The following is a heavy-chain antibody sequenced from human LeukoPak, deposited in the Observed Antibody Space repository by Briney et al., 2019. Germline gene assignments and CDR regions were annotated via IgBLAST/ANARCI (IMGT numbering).Heavy chain of an antibody. D-gene: IGHD6-19*01. CDR1: GGSISGYF. CDR3: ARGSGWYPY. Sequence: PSETLSLTCTVSGGSISGYFWSWIRQPPGKGLEWIGYIYSSGTTNCNPSLKSRVSISVDTSKNQFSLKLTSVTAADTAVYYCARGSGWYPYWGQGTLVTVSS. CDR2: IYSSGTT. J-gene: IGHJ4*02. V-gene: IGHV4-59*01.